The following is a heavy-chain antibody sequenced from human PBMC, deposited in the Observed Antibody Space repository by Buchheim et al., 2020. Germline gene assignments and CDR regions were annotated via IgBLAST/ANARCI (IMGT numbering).Heavy chain of an antibody. J-gene: IGHJ6*02. Sequence: EVQLVESGGGLVQPGGSLRLSCAASGFTFSSYWMSWVRQAPGKGLEWVANIKQDGSEKYYVDSVKGRFTISRDNAKNSQYLQMNSLRAEDTAVYYCARDPYNPEKYYYGMDVWGQGTT. D-gene: IGHD1-14*01. CDR1: GFTFSSYW. CDR3: ARDPYNPEKYYYGMDV. CDR2: IKQDGSEK. V-gene: IGHV3-7*03.